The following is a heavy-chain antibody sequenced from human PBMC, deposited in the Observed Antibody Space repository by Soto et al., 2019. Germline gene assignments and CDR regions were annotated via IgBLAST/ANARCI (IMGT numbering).Heavy chain of an antibody. V-gene: IGHV3-9*01. CDR1: GFTFDDYA. Sequence: SLRLSCAASGFTFDDYAMHWVRQAPGKGLEWVSGISWNSGSIGYADSVKGRFTISRDNAKNSLYLQMNSLRAEDTALYYCAKDGSRGLNYFDYWGQGTLITVSS. CDR2: ISWNSGSI. D-gene: IGHD2-15*01. J-gene: IGHJ4*02. CDR3: AKDGSRGLNYFDY.